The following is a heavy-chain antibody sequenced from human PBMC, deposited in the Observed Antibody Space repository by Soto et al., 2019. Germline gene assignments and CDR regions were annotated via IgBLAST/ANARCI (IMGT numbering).Heavy chain of an antibody. CDR1: GGTFSSYA. J-gene: IGHJ5*02. V-gene: IGHV1-69*01. CDR2: IIPIFGTA. D-gene: IGHD6-13*01. Sequence: QVQLVQSGAEGKQPGSSVKVSCTASGGTFSSYAISWVRQAPGQGLEWMGGIIPIFGTANYAQKFQGRVTITADESTSTAYMELSSLRSEDTAVYYCARGRYSSSWYGHWGQGTLVTVSS. CDR3: ARGRYSSSWYGH.